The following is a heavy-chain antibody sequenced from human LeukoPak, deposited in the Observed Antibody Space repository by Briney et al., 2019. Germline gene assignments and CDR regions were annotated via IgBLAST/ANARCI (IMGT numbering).Heavy chain of an antibody. Sequence: SETLSLTCTVSGGSISSSSYYWGWIRRPPGKGLEWIGSIYYSGSTYYNPSLKSRVTISVDTSKNQFSLKLSSVTAADTAVYYCARLGHRLGEHHWGQGTLVTVSS. D-gene: IGHD3-16*01. CDR1: GGSISSSSYY. V-gene: IGHV4-39*01. CDR2: IYYSGST. J-gene: IGHJ5*02. CDR3: ARLGHRLGEHH.